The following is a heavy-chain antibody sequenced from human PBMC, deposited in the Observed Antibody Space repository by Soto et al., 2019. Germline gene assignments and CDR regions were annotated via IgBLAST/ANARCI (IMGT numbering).Heavy chain of an antibody. J-gene: IGHJ5*02. Sequence: QVPLQESGPGLVKPSQTLSLTCTVSGGSISSGDYYWSWIRQPPGKGLEWIGYIYYRGKTYYSPSLKSRVTISVDTSKNQFSLKLSSVTAADTAVYYCARERPDGTRLDPWGQGTLVTVSS. CDR2: IYYRGKT. CDR1: GGSISSGDYY. D-gene: IGHD2-2*01. V-gene: IGHV4-30-4*01. CDR3: ARERPDGTRLDP.